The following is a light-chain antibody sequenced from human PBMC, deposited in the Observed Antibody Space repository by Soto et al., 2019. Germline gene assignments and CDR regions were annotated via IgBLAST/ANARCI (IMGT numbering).Light chain of an antibody. CDR3: QQYNSWPLT. Sequence: ETVMALSRATLSGAAGESTTRCCTASQSVGSDLAWYQQKPGQAPRLVIYDIFTRATGVPTRISGSGSGTEITLTISSLQSEDFAVYYCQQYNSWPLTFGGGTKVDIK. J-gene: IGKJ4*01. CDR2: DIF. V-gene: IGKV3D-15*01. CDR1: QSVGSD.